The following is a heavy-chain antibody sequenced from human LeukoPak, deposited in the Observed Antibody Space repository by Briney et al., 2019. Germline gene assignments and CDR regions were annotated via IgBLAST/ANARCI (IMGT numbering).Heavy chain of an antibody. CDR1: GFTFSNAW. D-gene: IGHD3-3*01. J-gene: IGHJ5*02. V-gene: IGHV3-15*01. CDR2: IKSKTDGGTT. CDR3: TTDPQKYDFWSDYYLNNWFDP. Sequence: PGGSLRLTCAASGFTFSNAWMSWVRQAPGKGLEWVGRIKSKTDGGTTDYAAPVKGRFTISRDDSKNTLYLQMNSLKTEDTAVYYCTTDPQKYDFWSDYYLNNWFDPWGQGTLVTVSS.